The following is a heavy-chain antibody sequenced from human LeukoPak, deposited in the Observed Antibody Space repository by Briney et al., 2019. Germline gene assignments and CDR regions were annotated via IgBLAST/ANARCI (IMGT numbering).Heavy chain of an antibody. D-gene: IGHD6-25*01. V-gene: IGHV1-2*02. CDR2: INPNSGGT. Sequence: GASVKVSCKASGYTFTSYGISWVRQAPGQGLEWMGWINPNSGGTNYAQKFQGRVTMTRDTSISTAYMELSRLRSDDTAVYYCAITRYSSGWAGWFDPWGQGTQVTVSS. CDR3: AITRYSSGWAGWFDP. J-gene: IGHJ5*02. CDR1: GYTFTSYG.